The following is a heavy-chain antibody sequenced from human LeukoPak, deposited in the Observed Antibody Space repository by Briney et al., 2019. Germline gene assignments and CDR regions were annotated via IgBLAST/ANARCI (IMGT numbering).Heavy chain of an antibody. V-gene: IGHV4-39*01. CDR2: IYYSGST. J-gene: IGHJ4*02. CDR3: ARLAYCGGDCPLDY. D-gene: IGHD2-21*01. CDR1: GGSISSSSYY. Sequence: KPSETLSLTCTVSGGSISSSSYYWGWIRQPPAKGLEWIGSIYYSGSTYYNPSLKSRVTISVDTSKNQFSLKLSSVTAADTAVYYCARLAYCGGDCPLDYWGQGTLVTVSS.